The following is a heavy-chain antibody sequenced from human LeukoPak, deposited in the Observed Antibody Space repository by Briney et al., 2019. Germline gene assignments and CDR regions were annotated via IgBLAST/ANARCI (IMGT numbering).Heavy chain of an antibody. V-gene: IGHV3-30*04. D-gene: IGHD5-24*01. CDR2: ISYDGSNK. CDR3: AIRDGHTDH. Sequence: GGSLRLSCAASGFTFRSYAMHWVRQAPGKGLEWVAVISYDGSNKYYADSVKGRFTISRDNSKNTLYLQMNSLRSEDKAVYYCAIRDGHTDHWGQGTLVTVSS. J-gene: IGHJ4*02. CDR1: GFTFRSYA.